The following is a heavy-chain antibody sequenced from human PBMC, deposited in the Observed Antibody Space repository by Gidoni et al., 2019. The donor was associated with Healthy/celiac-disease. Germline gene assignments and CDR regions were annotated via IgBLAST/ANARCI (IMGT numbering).Heavy chain of an antibody. CDR3: AHVIAVAGTENWFDP. CDR1: GFSLSTSGVG. D-gene: IGHD6-19*01. Sequence: QITLKESGPTLVKPTQTLTLTCTFSGFSLSTSGVGVGWIRQPPGKALEWLALIYWDDDKRYRPSLKSRLTITKDTSKNQVVLTMTNMDPVDTATYYCAHVIAVAGTENWFDPWGQGTLVTVSS. CDR2: IYWDDDK. J-gene: IGHJ5*02. V-gene: IGHV2-5*02.